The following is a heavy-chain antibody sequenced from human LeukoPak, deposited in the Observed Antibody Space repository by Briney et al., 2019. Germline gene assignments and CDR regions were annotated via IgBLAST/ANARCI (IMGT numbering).Heavy chain of an antibody. CDR3: ARILYYYDSSGYLLVFGAFDI. Sequence: GASVKVSCKASGYTFTSYYMHWVRQAPGQGLEWMGIINPSGGSTSYAQKFEGGVTMTRDTSTSTVYMELSSLRSEDTAVYYCARILYYYDSSGYLLVFGAFDIWGQGTMVTVSS. CDR2: INPSGGST. CDR1: GYTFTSYY. D-gene: IGHD3-22*01. J-gene: IGHJ3*02. V-gene: IGHV1-46*01.